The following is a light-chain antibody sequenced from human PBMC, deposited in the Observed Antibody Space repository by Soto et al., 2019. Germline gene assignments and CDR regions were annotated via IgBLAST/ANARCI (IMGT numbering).Light chain of an antibody. CDR1: QSLSSW. Sequence: DIPMTQSPSTLSASVGDRVTVTCRASQSLSSWLAWYQQKPGKAPNLLIYDASSLKSGVPSRFSGSGSGTEFTLTISSLQPDDFATYYFLQYNDFPYTFGQGTKLEFK. V-gene: IGKV1-5*01. CDR3: LQYNDFPYT. J-gene: IGKJ2*01. CDR2: DAS.